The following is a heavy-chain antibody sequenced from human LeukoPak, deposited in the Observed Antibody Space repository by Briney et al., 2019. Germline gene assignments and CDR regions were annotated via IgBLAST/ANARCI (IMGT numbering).Heavy chain of an antibody. CDR1: GGSISSYY. CDR3: ARSPDYGDYFDY. Sequence: KPSETLSLTCTVSGGSISSYYWSWIRQPPGKGLEWIGYIYYSGSTNYNPSLKSRVTISVDTSKNQFSLKLSSVTAADTAVYYCARSPDYGDYFDYWGQGTLVTVSS. J-gene: IGHJ4*02. CDR2: IYYSGST. V-gene: IGHV4-59*13. D-gene: IGHD4-17*01.